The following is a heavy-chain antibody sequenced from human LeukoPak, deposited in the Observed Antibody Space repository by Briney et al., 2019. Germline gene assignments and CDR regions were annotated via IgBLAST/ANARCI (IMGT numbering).Heavy chain of an antibody. V-gene: IGHV3-30*03. J-gene: IGHJ4*02. CDR3: AREGRNWGRGWYFDY. D-gene: IGHD7-27*01. CDR1: GFTFSSYS. CDR2: ISYDGSNK. Sequence: PGGSLRLSCAASGFTFSSYSINWVRQAPGKGLEWVAVISYDGSNKYYADSVKGRFTISRDNSKNTLYLQMNSLRAEDTAVYYCAREGRNWGRGWYFDYWGQGTLVTVSS.